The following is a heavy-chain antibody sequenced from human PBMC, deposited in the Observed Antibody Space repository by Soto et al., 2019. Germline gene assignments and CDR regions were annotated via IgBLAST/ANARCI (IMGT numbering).Heavy chain of an antibody. D-gene: IGHD2-2*01. CDR1: GFTFSSYG. Sequence: PGGSLRLSCAASGFTFSSYGMHWVRQAPGKGLEWVAVIWYDGSNKYYADSVKGRFAISRDDSNNMVYLQMNSLKIEDTAVYYCTTDSYSSITIIRFDYWGHGTLVTVSS. CDR2: IWYDGSNK. V-gene: IGHV3-33*03. CDR3: TTDSYSSITIIRFDY. J-gene: IGHJ4*01.